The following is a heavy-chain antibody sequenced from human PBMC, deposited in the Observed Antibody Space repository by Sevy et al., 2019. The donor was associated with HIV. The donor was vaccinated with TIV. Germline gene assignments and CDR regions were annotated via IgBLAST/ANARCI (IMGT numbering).Heavy chain of an antibody. CDR2: MNPNNGNT. V-gene: IGHV1-8*01. CDR1: GYSFTNFD. D-gene: IGHD3-3*01. J-gene: IGHJ6*02. Sequence: ASVTVSCKAAGYSFTNFDINWVRQATGQGLEWMGWMNPNNGNTHYAQKFQGRVTMTRSSSANTAYMELSSLTSEDTAIYYCARARLDYEFWSGSYFSRAPWGYKYYAMDVWGQGTTVTVSS. CDR3: ARARLDYEFWSGSYFSRAPWGYKYYAMDV.